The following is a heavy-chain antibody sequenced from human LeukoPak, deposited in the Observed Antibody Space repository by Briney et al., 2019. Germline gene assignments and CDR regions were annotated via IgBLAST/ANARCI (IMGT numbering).Heavy chain of an antibody. CDR2: ISGSGGST. CDR1: GFTFSSHA. J-gene: IGHJ4*02. CDR3: AKDLRDSGYDSGY. D-gene: IGHD5-12*01. V-gene: IGHV3-23*01. Sequence: GGSLRLSCAASGFTFSSHAMSWVRRAQGKGLEWVPAISGSGGSTYYADSVKGRFTISRDNSKNTLYLQMNSLRAEDTAVYYCAKDLRDSGYDSGYWGQGTLVTVSS.